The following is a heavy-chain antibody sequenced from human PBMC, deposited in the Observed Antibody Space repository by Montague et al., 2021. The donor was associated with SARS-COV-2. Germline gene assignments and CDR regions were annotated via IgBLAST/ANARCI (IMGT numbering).Heavy chain of an antibody. CDR3: ARTLSYYYGMDV. J-gene: IGHJ6*02. Sequence: SLRLSCAASGFTFSSYGMHWVRQAPGKGLEWVAVIWYDGSNKYYADSVKGRFTTSRDNSKNTLYLQMNSLRAEDTAVYYCARTLSYYYGMDVWGQGTTVTVSS. D-gene: IGHD2-15*01. CDR1: GFTFSSYG. CDR2: IWYDGSNK. V-gene: IGHV3-33*01.